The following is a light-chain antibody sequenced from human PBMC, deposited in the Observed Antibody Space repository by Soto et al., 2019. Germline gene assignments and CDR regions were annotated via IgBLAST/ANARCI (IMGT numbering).Light chain of an antibody. Sequence: EIVMTQSPATLSVSPGERATLSCRASQSVSSYLAWYQQKPGQTPRLLIYDTSTRATGIPAGFSGSGSGTEFKLTTSSPQSDDVASYYCQRDCDSPKYAFGQGTKLEIK. CDR3: QRDCDSPKYA. V-gene: IGKV3-15*01. CDR1: QSVSSY. J-gene: IGKJ2*01. CDR2: DTS.